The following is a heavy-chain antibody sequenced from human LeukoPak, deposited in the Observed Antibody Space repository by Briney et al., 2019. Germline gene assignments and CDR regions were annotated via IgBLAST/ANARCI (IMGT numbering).Heavy chain of an antibody. V-gene: IGHV5-10-1*01. CDR3: ARHFSSYSSSSRLAY. J-gene: IGHJ4*02. CDR1: GYSSTSYW. D-gene: IGHD6-13*01. CDR2: IDPSDSYT. Sequence: GESLKISCKGSGYSSTSYWISWVRQMPGKGLEWMGRIDPSDSYTNYSPSFQGHVTISADKSITTAYLQWSSLKASDTAMYYCARHFSSYSSSSRLAYWGQGTLVTVSS.